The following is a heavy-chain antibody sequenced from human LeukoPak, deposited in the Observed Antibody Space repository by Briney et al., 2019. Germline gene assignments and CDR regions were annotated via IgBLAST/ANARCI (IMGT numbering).Heavy chain of an antibody. CDR2: IYYSGST. CDR1: GGSISSYY. CDR3: ARHEAEDYYGSGSYTY. D-gene: IGHD3-10*01. V-gene: IGHV4-59*08. Sequence: SETLSLTCTVFGGSISSYYWSWIRQPPGKGLEWIGYIYYSGSTNYNPSLKSRVTISVDTSKNQFSLKLSSVTAADTAVYYCARHEAEDYYGSGSYTYWGQGTLVTVSS. J-gene: IGHJ4*02.